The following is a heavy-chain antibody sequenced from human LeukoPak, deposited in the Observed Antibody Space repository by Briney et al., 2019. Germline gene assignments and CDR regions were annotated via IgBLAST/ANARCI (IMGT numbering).Heavy chain of an antibody. Sequence: GGSLRLSCAASGFTFSSYEMNWVRQAPGKGLEWVSSISSSSSYIYYADSVKGRFTISRDNAKNLLYLQMNSLRAEDTAVYYCARADWDTAMIDYWGQGTLVTVSS. CDR2: ISSSSSYI. J-gene: IGHJ4*02. D-gene: IGHD5-18*01. CDR1: GFTFSSYE. CDR3: ARADWDTAMIDY. V-gene: IGHV3-21*01.